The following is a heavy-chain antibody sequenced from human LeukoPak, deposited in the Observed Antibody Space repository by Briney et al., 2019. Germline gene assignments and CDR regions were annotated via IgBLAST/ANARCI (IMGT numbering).Heavy chain of an antibody. CDR3: ATGAAYYDILTGYHTQSPWLDP. CDR2: MYYSGST. CDR1: GGSISSSSYY. Sequence: KPSETLSLTCTVSGGSISSSSYYWGWIRQPPGKGREWIGSMYYSGSTYYNPSLKSRVTISVDTSKNQFSLKLTSVTAADTAVYYCATGAAYYDILTGYHTQSPWLDPWGQGTLVTVSS. J-gene: IGHJ5*02. V-gene: IGHV4-39*07. D-gene: IGHD3-9*01.